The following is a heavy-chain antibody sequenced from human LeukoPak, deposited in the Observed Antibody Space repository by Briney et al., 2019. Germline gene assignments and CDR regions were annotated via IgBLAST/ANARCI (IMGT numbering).Heavy chain of an antibody. CDR1: GVSISSSDSC. Sequence: SETLSLTCTVSGVSISSSDSCWGWIRQPPGKGLEWIGSTYYSGNTYYNASLKSQVSISIDTSKNQFSLRLTSVTAADTAVYYCARQTGSGLFILPGGQGTLVTVSS. D-gene: IGHD3/OR15-3a*01. CDR2: TYYSGNT. CDR3: ARQTGSGLFILP. J-gene: IGHJ4*02. V-gene: IGHV4-39*01.